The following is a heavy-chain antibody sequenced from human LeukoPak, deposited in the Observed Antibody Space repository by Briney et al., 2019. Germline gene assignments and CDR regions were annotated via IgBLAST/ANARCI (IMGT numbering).Heavy chain of an antibody. CDR2: IWYGGSNK. CDR1: GFTFSSYG. D-gene: IGHD3-22*01. V-gene: IGHV3-33*06. J-gene: IGHJ4*02. CDR3: AKRGPGYDKSTYPPHYFDY. Sequence: GRSLRLSCAASGFTFSSYGMHWVRQAPGKGLEWVAVIWYGGSNKYYADSVKGRFTISRDNSKNTLYLQMNSLRAEDTAVYYCAKRGPGYDKSTYPPHYFDYWGQGTLVTVSP.